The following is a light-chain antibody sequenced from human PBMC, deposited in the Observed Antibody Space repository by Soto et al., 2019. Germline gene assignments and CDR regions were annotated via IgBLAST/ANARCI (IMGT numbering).Light chain of an antibody. Sequence: EIVMTPSPATLSVSPGERATLSCRASQSVSSNLAWYQQTPGQAPRLLIYDASNRATGIPARFSGSGSGTDFTLTISSLEPEDFAVYYCQQRSNWPPPITFGQGTRLAIK. CDR1: QSVSSN. V-gene: IGKV3-11*01. J-gene: IGKJ5*01. CDR2: DAS. CDR3: QQRSNWPPPIT.